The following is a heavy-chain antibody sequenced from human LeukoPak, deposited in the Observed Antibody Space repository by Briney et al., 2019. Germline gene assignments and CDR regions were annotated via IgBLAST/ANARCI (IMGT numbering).Heavy chain of an antibody. V-gene: IGHV1-8*01. J-gene: IGHJ5*02. CDR2: MNPTSGKT. CDR3: ARDRQIANYDIMIAYSLNRLDP. CDR1: GYTFTNYD. D-gene: IGHD3-9*01. Sequence: WASVKVSCKASGYTFTNYDIKWVRQATGQGLEWMGWMNPTSGKTVHAQKFQGRVSMTRNNSISTAYLELSSLKSDDTAVYYCARDRQIANYDIMIAYSLNRLDPWGQGTLVTVSS.